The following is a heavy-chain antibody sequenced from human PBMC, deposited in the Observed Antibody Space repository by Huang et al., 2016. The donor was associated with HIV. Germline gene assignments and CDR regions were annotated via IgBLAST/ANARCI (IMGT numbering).Heavy chain of an antibody. CDR3: ARAPIAGGGRDFDEGAEYDY. V-gene: IGHV1-69*18. CDR2: IIPIFGTA. CDR1: GGTFSSYG. J-gene: IGHJ4*02. D-gene: IGHD6-13*01. Sequence: QVKLVQSGAEVKKPGSSVKVSCKASGGTFSSYGISWVRQAPGQGLEWGGRIIPIFGTAKYAQKFQERVTITADESTSTTYMEVSSLRSEETAVYYCARAPIAGGGRDFDEGAEYDYWGQGTLVTVSS.